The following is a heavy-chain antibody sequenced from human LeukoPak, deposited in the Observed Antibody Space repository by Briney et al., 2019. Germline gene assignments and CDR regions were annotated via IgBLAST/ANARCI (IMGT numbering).Heavy chain of an antibody. D-gene: IGHD3-22*01. CDR1: GGSISSSNW. CDR3: ARGNGDYYDSSGYYYFDY. Sequence: PSETLSLTCAVSGGSISSSNWWSWVRQPPGKGLEWIGEIYHSGSTNYNPSLKSRVTISVDKSKNQFSLKLSSVTAADTAVYYCARGNGDYYDSSGYYYFDYWGQGTLVTVSS. J-gene: IGHJ4*02. CDR2: IYHSGST. V-gene: IGHV4-4*02.